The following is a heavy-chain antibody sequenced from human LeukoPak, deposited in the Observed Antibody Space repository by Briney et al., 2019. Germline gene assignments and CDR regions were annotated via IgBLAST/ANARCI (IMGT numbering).Heavy chain of an antibody. Sequence: GGSLRLSCAASGFTFSSYAMSWVRQAPGKGLEWVSAISGSGGRTYYADSVKGRFTISRDNSKNTLYLQMNSLRAEDTAVYYCAKGDIVVVVAATPFDYWGQGTLVTVSS. CDR2: ISGSGGRT. CDR3: AKGDIVVVVAATPFDY. V-gene: IGHV3-23*01. J-gene: IGHJ4*02. CDR1: GFTFSSYA. D-gene: IGHD2-15*01.